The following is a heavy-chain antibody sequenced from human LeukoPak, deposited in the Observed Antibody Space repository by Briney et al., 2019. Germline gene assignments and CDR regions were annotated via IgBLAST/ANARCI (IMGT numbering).Heavy chain of an antibody. CDR3: ARDKMTGDSYFDY. D-gene: IGHD7-27*01. V-gene: IGHV3-7*01. J-gene: IGHJ4*02. Sequence: GGSLRLSCAASGFTFSSYWMTWVRQAPGKGLEWVAHIKQDGSEKNYVDSVKGRFTISRDNARNSLLLQMDGLRAEDTAVYYCARDKMTGDSYFDYWGQGILVTVSS. CDR1: GFTFSSYW. CDR2: IKQDGSEK.